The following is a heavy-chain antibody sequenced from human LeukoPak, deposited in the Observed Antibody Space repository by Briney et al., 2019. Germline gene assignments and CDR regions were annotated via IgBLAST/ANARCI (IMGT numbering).Heavy chain of an antibody. J-gene: IGHJ6*04. CDR2: IDPSESYT. V-gene: IGHV5-10-1*01. CDR3: ARRVVAGPGDYYGMDV. D-gene: IGHD6-19*01. Sequence: GESLKISCKGSGYSFTSYWISWVRQMPGKGLEWMGRIDPSESYTNYSPSFQGHVTISADKSISTAYLQWSSLKASDTAMYYCARRVVAGPGDYYGMDVWGKGTTVTVSS. CDR1: GYSFTSYW.